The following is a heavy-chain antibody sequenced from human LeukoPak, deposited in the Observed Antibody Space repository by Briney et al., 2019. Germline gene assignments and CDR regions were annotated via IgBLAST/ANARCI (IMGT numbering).Heavy chain of an antibody. D-gene: IGHD3-3*01. CDR1: GFIFSNYW. Sequence: QAGGSLRLSCAASGFIFSNYWMSWVRQAPGKGLEWVSVIYSGGSTYYADSVKGRFTISRDNSKNTLYLQMNSLRAEDTAVYYCARDLTYYDFWSGYAHYGMDVWGQGTTVTVSS. V-gene: IGHV3-53*01. CDR3: ARDLTYYDFWSGYAHYGMDV. CDR2: IYSGGST. J-gene: IGHJ6*02.